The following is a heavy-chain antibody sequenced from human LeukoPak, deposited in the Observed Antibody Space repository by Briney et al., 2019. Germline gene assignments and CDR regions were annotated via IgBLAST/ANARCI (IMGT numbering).Heavy chain of an antibody. CDR1: GGSISSGGYY. D-gene: IGHD6-13*01. CDR2: IYYSGST. J-gene: IGHJ3*02. CDR3: ARESLLIAAAGHHDAFDI. V-gene: IGHV4-61*08. Sequence: KPSETLSLTCTVSGGSISSGGYYWSWIRQPPGKGLEWIGYIYYSGSTNYNPSLKSRVTISVDTSKNQFSLKLSSVTAADTAVYYCARESLLIAAAGHHDAFDIWGQGTMVTVSS.